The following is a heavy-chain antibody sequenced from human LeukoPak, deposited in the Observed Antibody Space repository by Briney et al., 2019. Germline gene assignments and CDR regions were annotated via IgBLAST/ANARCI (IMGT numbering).Heavy chain of an antibody. Sequence: GGSLRLSCAASGFTFSDYYMSWIRQAPGKGLEWVSYISSSGSAIYYADFVKGRFTISRDNAKNSLYLKMNSLRAEDTAVYYCARRYGSGSYYDYWGQGTLVSVSS. D-gene: IGHD3-10*01. CDR3: ARRYGSGSYYDY. CDR1: GFTFSDYY. J-gene: IGHJ4*02. CDR2: ISSSGSAI. V-gene: IGHV3-11*01.